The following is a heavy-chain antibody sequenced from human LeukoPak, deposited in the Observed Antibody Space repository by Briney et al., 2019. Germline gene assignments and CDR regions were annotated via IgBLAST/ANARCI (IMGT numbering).Heavy chain of an antibody. V-gene: IGHV3-30*18. J-gene: IGHJ3*02. D-gene: IGHD5-18*01. CDR2: ISYHGSDK. CDR1: GFTFSSYG. Sequence: GSLRLSCAASGFTFSSYGMHWVRQAPGKGLEWVAVISYHGSDKYYADSVKGRFTISRDNSKNTLYLQLNSLRAEDTAVYYCAKAARVDTAMLGAFDIWGQGTMVTVSS. CDR3: AKAARVDTAMLGAFDI.